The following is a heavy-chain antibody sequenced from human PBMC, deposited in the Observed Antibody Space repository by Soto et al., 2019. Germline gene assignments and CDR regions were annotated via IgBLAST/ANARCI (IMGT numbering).Heavy chain of an antibody. Sequence: GGSLRLSCAASGFTFSDHYMDWVRQAPGKGLEWVGRTRNKANSYTTEYAASVKGRFTISRDDSKNSLYLQMNSLKTEETAVYYCARVSSGWYDAFDIWGQGTMVTVSS. CDR1: GFTFSDHY. V-gene: IGHV3-72*01. J-gene: IGHJ3*02. D-gene: IGHD6-19*01. CDR2: TRNKANSYTT. CDR3: ARVSSGWYDAFDI.